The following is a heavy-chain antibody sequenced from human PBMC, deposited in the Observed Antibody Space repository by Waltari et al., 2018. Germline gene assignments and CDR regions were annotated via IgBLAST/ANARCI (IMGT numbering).Heavy chain of an antibody. J-gene: IGHJ4*02. CDR2: IYYSGST. V-gene: IGHV4-39*07. CDR1: GGSISSSSYD. CDR3: ARAGTLYDSSGYVGY. D-gene: IGHD3-22*01. Sequence: QLQLQESGPGLVKPSETLSLTCTVSGGSISSSSYDWGWISQPPGKGLEGIGSIYYSGSTYYNPSLKSRVTISVDTSKNQFSLKLSSVTAADTAVYYCARAGTLYDSSGYVGYWGQGTLVTVSS.